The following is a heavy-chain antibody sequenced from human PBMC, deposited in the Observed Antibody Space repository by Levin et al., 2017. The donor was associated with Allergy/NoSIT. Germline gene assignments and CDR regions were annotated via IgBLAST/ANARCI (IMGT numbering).Heavy chain of an antibody. CDR1: GYIFTTYH. CDR2: INPSGGST. J-gene: IGHJ6*03. V-gene: IGHV1-46*01. Sequence: GESLKISCKASGYIFTTYHMHWVRQAPGQGLEWMGIINPSGGSTTYPQNFQGRVTMTRDTSTSTVYMELSSLRSEDTAIYYCAREIRFRYSGYGDYFYYMDVWGKGTTVTVSS. CDR3: AREIRFRYSGYGDYFYYMDV. D-gene: IGHD5-12*01.